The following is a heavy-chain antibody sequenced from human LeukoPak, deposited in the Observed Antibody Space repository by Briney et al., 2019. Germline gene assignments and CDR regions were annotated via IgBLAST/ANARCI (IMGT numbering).Heavy chain of an antibody. J-gene: IGHJ5*02. Sequence: PSETLSLTCTVSGDSLNGYFWSWVRQPPGQGLEWVGYISYIGCTNYNPSLGGRITVSRKTSRNQFFLRLTSVTPADTAMYYCARHGNTGPVSRLPLYHWGHGTLGSVSS. CDR3: ARHGNTGPVSRLPLYH. CDR1: GDSLNGYF. V-gene: IGHV4-59*08. CDR2: ISYIGCT. D-gene: IGHD5/OR15-5a*01.